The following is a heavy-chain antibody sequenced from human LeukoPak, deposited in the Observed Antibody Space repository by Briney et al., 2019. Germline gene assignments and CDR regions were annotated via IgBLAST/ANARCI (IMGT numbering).Heavy chain of an antibody. CDR1: GFTFSSYA. V-gene: IGHV3-23*01. J-gene: IGHJ5*02. CDR3: ARCSEFLRFGP. CDR2: ISGSGGST. Sequence: QSGGSLRLSCAASGFTFSSYAMSWVRQAPGKGLEWISVISGSGGSTYYADSVKGRFTISRDNFKNTLYLQMNSLRAEDTAVYYCARCSEFLRFGPWGQGTLVTVSS. D-gene: IGHD3-3*01.